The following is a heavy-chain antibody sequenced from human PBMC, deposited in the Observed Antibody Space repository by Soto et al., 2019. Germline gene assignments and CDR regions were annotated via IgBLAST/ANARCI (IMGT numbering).Heavy chain of an antibody. CDR1: GFTFSNYA. V-gene: IGHV3-23*01. Sequence: EVRLLESGGGFVQPGGSLRLSCAASGFTFSNYAMSWVRQTPGRVLEWVSTINDSGVSTYYADSVKGRFAISRDNSMNTLFLQMNSLRAEDTAVYYCAKDGGIDLVISKLVFDIWGHGTMVTVSS. D-gene: IGHD3-22*01. CDR3: AKDGGIDLVISKLVFDI. CDR2: INDSGVST. J-gene: IGHJ3*02.